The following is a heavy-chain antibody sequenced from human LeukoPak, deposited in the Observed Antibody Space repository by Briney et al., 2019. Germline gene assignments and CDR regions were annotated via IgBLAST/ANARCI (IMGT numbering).Heavy chain of an antibody. Sequence: ASVKVSCKVSGYTLTELSMHWVRQAPGKGLEWMGGFDPEDGETIYAQKFQGRVTMTEDTSTDTAYMELSSLRSEDTAVYYCATGFRGLNGPTDGSDPWGQGTRVTVS. CDR1: GYTLTELS. J-gene: IGHJ5*02. V-gene: IGHV1-24*01. CDR2: FDPEDGET. CDR3: ATGFRGLNGPTDGSDP. D-gene: IGHD3-10*01.